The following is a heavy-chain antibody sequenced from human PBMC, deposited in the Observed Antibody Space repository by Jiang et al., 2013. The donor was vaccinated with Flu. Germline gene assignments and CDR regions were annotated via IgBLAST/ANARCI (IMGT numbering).Heavy chain of an antibody. Sequence: VSGGSINSYYWSWIRQTPGTGLQWIGYISYSGTTNYNPSLKSRVTISVDTSKNQFSLKLNSVTAADTAVYYCVSTGYSSGWPARYYFDYWGQGTLVTVSS. CDR1: GGSINSYY. CDR2: ISYSGTT. J-gene: IGHJ4*02. V-gene: IGHV4-59*01. CDR3: VSTGYSSGWPARYYFDY. D-gene: IGHD6-19*01.